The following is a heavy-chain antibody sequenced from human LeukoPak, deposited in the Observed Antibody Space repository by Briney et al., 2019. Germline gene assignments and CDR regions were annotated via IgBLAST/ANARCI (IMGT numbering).Heavy chain of an antibody. CDR3: ARDEYSYGSRTHPYFFDY. J-gene: IGHJ4*02. Sequence: SETLSLTCTVSGYSMSSGYYWGWIRQPPERGLEWIGSMYHTGSTYYNPSLKSRVTISVDTSKNQFSLKLSSVTAADTALYYCARDEYSYGSRTHPYFFDYWGQGTLVTVSS. CDR1: GYSMSSGYY. D-gene: IGHD4-11*01. V-gene: IGHV4-38-2*02. CDR2: MYHTGST.